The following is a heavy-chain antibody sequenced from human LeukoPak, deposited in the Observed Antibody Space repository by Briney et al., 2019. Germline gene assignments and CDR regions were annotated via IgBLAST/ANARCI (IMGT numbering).Heavy chain of an antibody. CDR2: VKSKTDGGTT. CDR3: TTGVGGAGLGVDY. Sequence: PGGSLRLSCAASGFTFSNAGMSWVRQAPGKGLEGGGRVKSKTDGGTTDYAAPVKGRFTISRDDSKNTLYLQMNSLKSEDAAVYYCTTGVGGAGLGVDYCGQGTLVTVSS. V-gene: IGHV3-15*01. D-gene: IGHD1-26*01. CDR1: GFTFSNAG. J-gene: IGHJ4*02.